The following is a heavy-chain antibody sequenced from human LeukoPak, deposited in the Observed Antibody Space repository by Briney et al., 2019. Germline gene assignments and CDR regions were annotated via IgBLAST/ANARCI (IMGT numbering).Heavy chain of an antibody. D-gene: IGHD6-6*01. V-gene: IGHV3-7*03. CDR3: ARSSYSSSSSV. J-gene: IGHJ3*01. CDR2: INSDGSEG. CDR1: GFTFSGFW. Sequence: PGGSLRLSCAVSGFTFSGFWMSWSRQAPGKGLEWVASINSDGSEGYYADVVKGRFTISRDNAESSLYLQINSLGAEDTAVYYCARSSYSSSSSVWGQGTMVTVSS.